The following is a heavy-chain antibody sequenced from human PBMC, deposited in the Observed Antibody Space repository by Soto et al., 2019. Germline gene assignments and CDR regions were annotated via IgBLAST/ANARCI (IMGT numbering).Heavy chain of an antibody. V-gene: IGHV1-2*04. Sequence: ASVKVSCRASGYTFTGYYMHWVRQAPGQGLEWMGWINPNSGGTNYAQKFQGWVTMTRDTSISTAYMELSRLRSDDTAVYYCAVECPDECSGGICSLRGAYYGIHVSCQPIT. CDR1: GYTFTGYY. CDR2: INPNSGGT. CDR3: AVECPDECSGGICSLRGAYYGIHV. J-gene: IGHJ6*02. D-gene: IGHD2-15*01.